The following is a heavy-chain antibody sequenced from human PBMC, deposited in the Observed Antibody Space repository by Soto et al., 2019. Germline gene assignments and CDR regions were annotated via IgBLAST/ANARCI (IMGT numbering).Heavy chain of an antibody. J-gene: IGHJ4*02. CDR1: GFTFSSYW. CDR2: IKQDGSEK. V-gene: IGHV3-7*04. D-gene: IGHD2-2*02. Sequence: GGSLRLSCAASGFTFSSYWMSWVRQAPGKGLEWVANIKQDGSEKYYVDSVKGRFTISRDNAKNSLYLQMNSLRAEDTAVYYCARGYCSSTSCYKDYYFYYWGQGTLVTVSS. CDR3: ARGYCSSTSCYKDYYFYY.